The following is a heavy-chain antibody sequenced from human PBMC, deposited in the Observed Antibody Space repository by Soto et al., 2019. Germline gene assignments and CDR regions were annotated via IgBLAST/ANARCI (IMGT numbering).Heavy chain of an antibody. CDR1: GFTFSSFS. D-gene: IGHD6-19*01. V-gene: IGHV3-30-3*01. CDR2: ISYYGSTK. Sequence: VQLEESGGGVVQPGRSLSLSCAASGFTFSSFSLHWVRQAPGKGLEWLALISYYGSTKYNPDSVKGRFIISRDNSKNTLYLQLNSLRPEDTDVYYCARTTTVAGTPEFDYWGQGTLVTVSS. CDR3: ARTTTVAGTPEFDY. J-gene: IGHJ4*02.